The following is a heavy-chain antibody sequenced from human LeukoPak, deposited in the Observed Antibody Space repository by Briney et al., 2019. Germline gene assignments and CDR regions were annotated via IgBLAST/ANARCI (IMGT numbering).Heavy chain of an antibody. D-gene: IGHD1-1*01. CDR2: ISVSDGST. J-gene: IGHJ6*03. V-gene: IGHV3-23*01. CDR3: ARDRLLEDRDYSYYYYMDV. Sequence: PGGSLRLSCAASGFTFSSYAMSWVRQAPGKGLEWVSAISVSDGSTYYADSVKGRFTISRDNAKNSLYLQMNSLRAEDTAVYHCARDRLLEDRDYSYYYYMDVWGKGTTVTVSS. CDR1: GFTFSSYA.